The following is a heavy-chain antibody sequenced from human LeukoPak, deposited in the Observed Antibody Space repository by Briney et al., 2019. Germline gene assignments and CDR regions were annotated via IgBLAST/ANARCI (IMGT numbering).Heavy chain of an antibody. CDR1: GFTFSSYG. Sequence: GGSLRLSCAASGFTFSSYGMHWVRQAPGKGLEWVAFIRYDGSNKYYADSVKGRFTISRDNSKNTLYLQMNSLRAEDTAVYYCVYTMVRGVPLYFDYWGQGTLVTVSS. V-gene: IGHV3-30*02. J-gene: IGHJ4*02. D-gene: IGHD3-10*01. CDR2: IRYDGSNK. CDR3: VYTMVRGVPLYFDY.